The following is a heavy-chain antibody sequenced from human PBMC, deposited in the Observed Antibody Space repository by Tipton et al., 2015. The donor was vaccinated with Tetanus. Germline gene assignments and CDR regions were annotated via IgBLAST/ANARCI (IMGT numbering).Heavy chain of an antibody. D-gene: IGHD3-10*01. J-gene: IGHJ2*01. Sequence: QLVQSGGGLVQSGGSLRLSCEASRLTLGAYLMNWVRQAPGKGLEWIADISSGGRTIYYADSVKGRFTITRDNAKNSLFLQMSSLRVEDTGAYYCHYYGSGSARSFDLWGRGTPVTVSS. CDR3: HYYGSGSARSFDL. V-gene: IGHV3-48*01. CDR2: ISSGGRTI. CDR1: RLTLGAYL.